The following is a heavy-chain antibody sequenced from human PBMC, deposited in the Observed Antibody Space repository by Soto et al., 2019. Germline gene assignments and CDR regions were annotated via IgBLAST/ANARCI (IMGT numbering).Heavy chain of an antibody. Sequence: QVQLVQSGAEVKKPGSSVRVSCKASGDTFTFYSIHWVRQAPGLGLEWMGRINPILSMSNYAQRSQGRVTITADKSTSTAYMELSSLRSEDTAMYYCASSYGSGYRAFDYWGQGALVTVSS. V-gene: IGHV1-69*02. D-gene: IGHD3-10*01. CDR2: INPILSMS. J-gene: IGHJ4*02. CDR3: ASSYGSGYRAFDY. CDR1: GDTFTFYS.